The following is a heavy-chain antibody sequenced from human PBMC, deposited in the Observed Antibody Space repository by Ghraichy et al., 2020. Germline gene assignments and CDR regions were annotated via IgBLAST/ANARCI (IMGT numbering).Heavy chain of an antibody. CDR2: INGEGTST. V-gene: IGHV3-74*01. J-gene: IGHJ3*01. CDR1: GFLFRSYW. CDR3: AREQYDDYTWGTYRTNDAFDV. Sequence: GGSLRLSCAASGFLFRSYWMHWVRQAPGKGLVWVSRINGEGTSTNYADSVKGRFTISRDNGKNTMYLEVNSLRAEDTAVYYCAREQYDDYTWGTYRTNDAFDVWGQGTMVAVSS. D-gene: IGHD3-16*02.